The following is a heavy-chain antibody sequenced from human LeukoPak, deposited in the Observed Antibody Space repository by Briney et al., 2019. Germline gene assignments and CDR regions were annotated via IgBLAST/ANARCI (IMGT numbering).Heavy chain of an antibody. D-gene: IGHD3-3*01. CDR1: GFTFSSYS. Sequence: GGSLRLSGAASGFTFSSYSRNWVGQAPGKGREWVSYISSSSSTIYYADSVKGRFTISRDNAKNSLYLQMNSLRDEDTAVYYCARETYDFWSGYYTGHDYWGQGTLVTVSS. J-gene: IGHJ4*02. CDR2: ISSSSSTI. CDR3: ARETYDFWSGYYTGHDY. V-gene: IGHV3-48*02.